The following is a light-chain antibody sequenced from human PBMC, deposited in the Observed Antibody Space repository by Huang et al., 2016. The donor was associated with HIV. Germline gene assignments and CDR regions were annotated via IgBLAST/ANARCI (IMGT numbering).Light chain of an antibody. Sequence: EILMTQSPATLSVSPGERAPLACRASQSVSSNLAWYQQKPGQAPRPLIYGASTRATGIPARFSGSGSGTEFTLTISSLQSEDFAVYYCQQYNNWPPITFGQGTRLEIK. J-gene: IGKJ5*01. CDR3: QQYNNWPPIT. CDR1: QSVSSN. CDR2: GAS. V-gene: IGKV3-15*01.